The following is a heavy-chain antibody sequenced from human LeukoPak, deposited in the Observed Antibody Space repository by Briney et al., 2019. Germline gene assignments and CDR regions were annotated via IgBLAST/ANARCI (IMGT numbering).Heavy chain of an antibody. CDR2: IYTGGST. Sequence: ASETLSLTCTVSGGSISSGSYYWSWIRQPAGKGLEWIGRIYTGGSTNYNPSLKSRVTISVDTSKNQFSLKLSSVTAADTAVYYCARWANYGDYYYYYYMDVWGKGTTVTVSS. CDR1: GGSISSGSYY. D-gene: IGHD4-17*01. CDR3: ARWANYGDYYYYYYMDV. V-gene: IGHV4-61*02. J-gene: IGHJ6*03.